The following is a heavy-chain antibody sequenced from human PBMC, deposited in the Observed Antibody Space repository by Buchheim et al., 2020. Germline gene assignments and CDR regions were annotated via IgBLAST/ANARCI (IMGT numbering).Heavy chain of an antibody. J-gene: IGHJ4*02. CDR2: ISYDGSNK. D-gene: IGHD1-26*01. V-gene: IGHV3-30*18. Sequence: QVQLVESGGGLVQPGRSLRLSCAASGFTFSSSGMHWVRQAPGKGLEWVAVISYDGSNKYYADSVKGRFTISRDNSKNTLYLKRNSRGAENTPVNYGAKDLPATANFNYGGQGT. CDR1: GFTFSSSG. CDR3: AKDLPATANFNY.